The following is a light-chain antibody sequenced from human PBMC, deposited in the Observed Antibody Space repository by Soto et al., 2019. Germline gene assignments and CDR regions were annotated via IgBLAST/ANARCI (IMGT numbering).Light chain of an antibody. CDR3: GSWDSSPSAYV. V-gene: IGLV1-51*01. J-gene: IGLJ1*01. Sequence: QAVLTQPPSVSAAPGQKVTISCSGSSSNIGGNSVSWYQQLPGTAPKLLIYDDNKRPSGIPDRFSGSKSGTSATLGITGFQTGDEADYYCGSWDSSPSAYVCGTGPK. CDR1: SSNIGGNS. CDR2: DDN.